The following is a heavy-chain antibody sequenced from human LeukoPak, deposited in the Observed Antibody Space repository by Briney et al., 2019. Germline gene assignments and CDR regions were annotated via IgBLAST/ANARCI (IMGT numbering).Heavy chain of an antibody. Sequence: GGSLRLSCAASGFPFSNYWMNWVRQTPGRGPEWVANIKQDGSESFYVDSVKGRFTLSRGNAKNSLYLQMNSLRAEDTAVYYCARGADNAFDMWGQGSMVTVSS. D-gene: IGHD6-19*01. CDR1: GFPFSNYW. V-gene: IGHV3-7*01. J-gene: IGHJ3*02. CDR2: IKQDGSES. CDR3: ARGADNAFDM.